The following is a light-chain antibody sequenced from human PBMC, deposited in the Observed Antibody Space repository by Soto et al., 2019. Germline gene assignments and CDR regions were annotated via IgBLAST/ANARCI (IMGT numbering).Light chain of an antibody. Sequence: EIVITQSPATLSVSPGETATLSCRASQSVYNNLAWYQQRPGQAPRLLIHGASTRATGVPAKVSGSGSGTDFTLTISRLEPEDFAVYYCQQYGSSPITFGQGTRLEIK. CDR1: QSVYNN. J-gene: IGKJ5*01. V-gene: IGKV3-15*01. CDR3: QQYGSSPIT. CDR2: GAS.